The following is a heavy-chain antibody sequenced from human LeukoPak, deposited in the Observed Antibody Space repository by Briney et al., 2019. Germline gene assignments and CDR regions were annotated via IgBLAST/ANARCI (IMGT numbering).Heavy chain of an antibody. V-gene: IGHV3-23*01. Sequence: QPGGSLRLSCAASGFTFNSYAMSWVRQAPGKGLEWVSSISGSGGTTYYADSVKGRFSISRDDSKNTLYLQMNSLRAEDTAVYYCAKRLGDYWGQGTLVTVSS. J-gene: IGHJ4*02. CDR1: GFTFNSYA. D-gene: IGHD3-10*01. CDR3: AKRLGDY. CDR2: ISGSGGTT.